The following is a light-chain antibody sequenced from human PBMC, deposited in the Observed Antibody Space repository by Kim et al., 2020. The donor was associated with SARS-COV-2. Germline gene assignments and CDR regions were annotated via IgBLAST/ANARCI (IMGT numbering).Light chain of an antibody. CDR2: GAS. CDR1: QSVGGSY. Sequence: PGERAALSCRASQSVGGSYLAWDQKKPGQAPRILIYGASSRATGIPDRFSGGGSGTDFTLTISRLEPEDFAVYYCQQYGSARWTFGQGSKVDIK. V-gene: IGKV3-20*01. J-gene: IGKJ1*01. CDR3: QQYGSARWT.